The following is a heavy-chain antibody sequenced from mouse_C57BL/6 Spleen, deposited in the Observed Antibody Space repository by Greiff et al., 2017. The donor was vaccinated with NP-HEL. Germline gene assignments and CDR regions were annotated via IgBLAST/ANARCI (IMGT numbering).Heavy chain of an antibody. CDR3: ARRGTVVATRGYYFDY. Sequence: VQLQQSGAELVKPGASVKISCKASGYAFSSYWMNWVKQRPGKGLEWIGQIYPGDGDTNYNGKFKGKATLTADKSSSTAYMQLSSLTPEDSGVYFCARRGTVVATRGYYFDYWGQGTTLTVSS. D-gene: IGHD1-1*01. J-gene: IGHJ2*01. CDR2: IYPGDGDT. CDR1: GYAFSSYW. V-gene: IGHV1-80*01.